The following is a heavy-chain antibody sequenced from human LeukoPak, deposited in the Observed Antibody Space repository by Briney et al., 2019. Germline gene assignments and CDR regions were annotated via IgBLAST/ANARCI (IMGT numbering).Heavy chain of an antibody. V-gene: IGHV3-7*01. D-gene: IGHD5-24*01. J-gene: IGHJ4*02. CDR1: GFTFSDYW. Sequence: GGSLRLSCVGSGFTFSDYWMIWVRQAPGKGLEWVANIKQEGSEKDYVAALKGRFTISRDNAKNSMYLQMNSLRAEATAVYYCARWLELMRNFDWWGQGTLVTVSS. CDR2: IKQEGSEK. CDR3: ARWLELMRNFDW.